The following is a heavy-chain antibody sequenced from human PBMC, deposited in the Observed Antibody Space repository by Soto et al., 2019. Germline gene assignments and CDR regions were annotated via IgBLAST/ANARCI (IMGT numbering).Heavy chain of an antibody. CDR3: VRDHNWAFDY. J-gene: IGHJ4*02. CDR2: ISGSGGST. D-gene: IGHD1-20*01. Sequence: GGSLRLSCAASGFTFSSYAMSWVRQAPGKGLEWVSVISGSGGSTYYADSVKGRFTISRDNSKNTLYLHMNSLRAEDTGLYYRVRDHNWAFDYWAPRTLVTVSS. V-gene: IGHV3-23*01. CDR1: GFTFSSYA.